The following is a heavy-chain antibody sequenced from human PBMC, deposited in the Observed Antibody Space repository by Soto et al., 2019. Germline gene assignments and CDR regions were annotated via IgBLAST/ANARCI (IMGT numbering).Heavy chain of an antibody. CDR2: ISYDGSNK. D-gene: IGHD4-17*01. J-gene: IGHJ4*02. V-gene: IGHV3-30-3*01. CDR1: GFTFSSYA. Sequence: QVQQVESGGGVVQPGRSLRLSCAASGFTFSSYAMHWIRQAPGKGLEWVAVISYDGSNKYYADSVKGRFTISRDNSKNTLYLQMNSLRAEDTAVYYCARDTGDDYGGATGGYWGQGTLVTVSS. CDR3: ARDTGDDYGGATGGY.